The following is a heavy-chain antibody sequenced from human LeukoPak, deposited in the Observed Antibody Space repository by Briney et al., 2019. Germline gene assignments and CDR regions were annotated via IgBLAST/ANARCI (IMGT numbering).Heavy chain of an antibody. CDR3: ARGFCSGGSCYLFDS. V-gene: IGHV4-4*07. D-gene: IGHD2-15*01. Sequence: SETLSLTCTVSGGSIRVYYWSWIRQPAGKALEWIGCFYDSGSTNYHPSLKSRVTLSVDKSKDQVSLKLNSVSAADRAVYYCARGFCSGGSCYLFDSCGQGTLVTVSS. CDR2: FYDSGST. CDR1: GGSIRVYY. J-gene: IGHJ4*02.